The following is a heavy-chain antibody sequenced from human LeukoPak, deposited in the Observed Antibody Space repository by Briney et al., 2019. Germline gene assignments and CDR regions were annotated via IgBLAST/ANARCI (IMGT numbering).Heavy chain of an antibody. Sequence: ASVKVSCKASGYTFTSYDINWVRQATGQGLEWMGWMNPNSGNTGYAQKFQGRVTMTEDTSTDTAYMELSSLRSEDTAVYYCATGQWLGGNFDYWGQGTLVTVSS. CDR1: GYTFTSYD. D-gene: IGHD6-19*01. J-gene: IGHJ4*02. V-gene: IGHV1-8*01. CDR3: ATGQWLGGNFDY. CDR2: MNPNSGNT.